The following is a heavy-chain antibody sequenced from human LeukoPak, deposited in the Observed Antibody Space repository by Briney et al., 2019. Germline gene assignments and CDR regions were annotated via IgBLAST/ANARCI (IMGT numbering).Heavy chain of an antibody. CDR3: ARDLKEYQLLLAPFDY. Sequence: GGSLRLSCAASGFTFSSYWMSWVRQAPGKGLEWVANIKQDGSEKYYVDSVKGRFTISRDNAKNSLYLQMNSLRAEDTAVYYCARDLKEYQLLLAPFDYWGQGTLVTVSS. J-gene: IGHJ4*02. CDR1: GFTFSSYW. V-gene: IGHV3-7*01. CDR2: IKQDGSEK. D-gene: IGHD2-2*01.